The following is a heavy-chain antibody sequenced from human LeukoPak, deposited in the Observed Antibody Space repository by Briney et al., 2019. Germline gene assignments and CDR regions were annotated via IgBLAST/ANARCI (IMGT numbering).Heavy chain of an antibody. CDR3: ARGRTYYYGSGSYADY. J-gene: IGHJ4*02. Sequence: PGGSLRLSCAASGFTFSSYWMSWIRQPPGKGLEWIGEINHSGSTNYNPSLKSRVTISVDTSKNQFSLKLSSVTAADTAVYYCARGRTYYYGSGSYADYWGQGTLVTVSS. V-gene: IGHV4-34*01. D-gene: IGHD3-10*01. CDR1: GFTFSSYW. CDR2: INHSGST.